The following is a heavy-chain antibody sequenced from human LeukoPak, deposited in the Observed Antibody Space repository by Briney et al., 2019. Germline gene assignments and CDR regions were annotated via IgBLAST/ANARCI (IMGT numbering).Heavy chain of an antibody. CDR1: WGSISYGDYC. Sequence: SETLSLTCNVAWGSISYGDYCWRWIRQPPGKGLEWIGCIYHSGSTYYNPSLKSRVTISIDTSKNQFSLKLSSVTAADTAVYYCVILRRFGEPHFYYWGQGTLVTVSS. J-gene: IGHJ4*02. CDR3: VILRRFGEPHFYY. D-gene: IGHD3-10*01. V-gene: IGHV4-30-4*01. CDR2: IYHSGST.